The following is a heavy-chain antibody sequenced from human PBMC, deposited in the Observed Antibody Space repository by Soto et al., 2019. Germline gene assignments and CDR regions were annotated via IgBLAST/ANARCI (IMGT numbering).Heavy chain of an antibody. CDR1: EFTFGSYA. CDR3: AKFRGPSYSYYSMDV. D-gene: IGHD3-16*01. CDR2: ISGSGRTT. J-gene: IGHJ6*03. V-gene: IGHV3-23*01. Sequence: EVQLLESGGGLVQPGGSLRLSCADSEFTFGSYAMNWLRHAPGRGLECVSFISGSGRTTYYADSVKGRFTVSRDNSKNTLYLQMNSLSAEDTALYYSAKFRGPSYSYYSMDVWGKGTTVTVSS.